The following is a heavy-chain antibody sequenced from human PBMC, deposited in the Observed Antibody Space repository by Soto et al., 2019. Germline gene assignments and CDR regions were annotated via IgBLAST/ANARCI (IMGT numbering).Heavy chain of an antibody. J-gene: IGHJ6*02. Sequence: PSQTLSLTCAISGDSVSSNSAAWNWIRQSPSRGLEWLGRTYYRSKWYNDYAVSVKSRITINPETSKNQFSLQLNSVTPEDTAVSHCARDADAKAEWIVIDVWGPGTTVTISS. CDR3: ARDADAKAEWIVIDV. CDR2: TYYRSKWYN. CDR1: GDSVSSNSAA. D-gene: IGHD3-3*01. V-gene: IGHV6-1*01.